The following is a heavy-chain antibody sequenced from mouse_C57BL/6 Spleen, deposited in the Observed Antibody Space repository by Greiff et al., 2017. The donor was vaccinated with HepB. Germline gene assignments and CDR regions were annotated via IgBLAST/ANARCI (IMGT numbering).Heavy chain of an antibody. V-gene: IGHV1-82*01. CDR1: GYAFSSSW. CDR2: IYPGDGDT. Sequence: QVQLQQSGPELVKPGASVKISCKASGYAFSSSWMNWVKQRPGKGLEWIGRIYPGDGDTNYNGKFKGKATLTADKSSSTAYMQLSSLTSEDSAVYFCARNAMDYWGQGTSVTVSS. J-gene: IGHJ4*01. CDR3: ARNAMDY.